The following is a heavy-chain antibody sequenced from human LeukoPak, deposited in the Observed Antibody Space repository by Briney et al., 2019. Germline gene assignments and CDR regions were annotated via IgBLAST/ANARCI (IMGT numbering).Heavy chain of an antibody. CDR3: ARDLRGSEY. V-gene: IGHV4-39*07. J-gene: IGHJ4*02. CDR1: GGSVSTTSYF. Sequence: ASETLSLTCTVSGGSVSTTSYFWAWIRQPPGKGVEWIGSIHYGGNTYYSPSLKSRVTISTDTSKNQFSLMLTSVTAADTAVYYCARDLRGSEYWGQGTLVTVSS. D-gene: IGHD2-15*01. CDR2: IHYGGNT.